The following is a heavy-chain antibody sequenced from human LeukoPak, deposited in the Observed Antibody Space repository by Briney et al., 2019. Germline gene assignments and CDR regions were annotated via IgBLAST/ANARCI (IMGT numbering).Heavy chain of an antibody. Sequence: ASVKLSCKASGYTFTSYGISWVRRAPGQGLEWMGWISAYNGNTNYAQKLQGRVTMTTDTSTSTAYMELRSLRSDDTDVYYCARVRVAAAGSGFWFDPWGQGTLVTVAS. D-gene: IGHD6-13*01. CDR3: ARVRVAAAGSGFWFDP. CDR2: ISAYNGNT. CDR1: GYTFTSYG. J-gene: IGHJ5*02. V-gene: IGHV1-18*01.